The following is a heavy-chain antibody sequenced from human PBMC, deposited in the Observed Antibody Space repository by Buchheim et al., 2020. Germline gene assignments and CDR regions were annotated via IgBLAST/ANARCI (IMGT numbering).Heavy chain of an antibody. CDR1: GFTFSSYG. Sequence: QVQLVESGGGVVQPGRSLRLSCAASGFTFSSYGMHWVRQAPGKGLEWVAVISYDGSNKYYADSVKGRFTISRDNSKNTLYLQMNSLRAEDTAVYYCAKERTTVLQNWFDPWGQGTL. J-gene: IGHJ5*02. CDR2: ISYDGSNK. CDR3: AKERTTVLQNWFDP. D-gene: IGHD4-11*01. V-gene: IGHV3-30*18.